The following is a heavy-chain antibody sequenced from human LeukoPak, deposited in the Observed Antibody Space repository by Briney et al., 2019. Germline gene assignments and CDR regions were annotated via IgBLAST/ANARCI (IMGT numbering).Heavy chain of an antibody. CDR3: ARDSFGTYGMDV. J-gene: IGHJ6*02. CDR2: ISSSSSYI. V-gene: IGHV3-21*01. CDR1: GFTFSDHY. D-gene: IGHD1-1*01. Sequence: GGSLRLSCAAPGFTFSDHYMDWVRQAPGKGLEWVSSISSSSSYIYYADSVKGRFTISRDNAKNSLYLQMNSLRAEDTAVYYCARDSFGTYGMDVWGQGTTVTVSS.